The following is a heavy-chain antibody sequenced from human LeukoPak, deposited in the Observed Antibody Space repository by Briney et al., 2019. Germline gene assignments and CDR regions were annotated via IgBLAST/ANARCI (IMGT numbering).Heavy chain of an antibody. Sequence: GGSLRLSCAASGFTFSNAWMNWVRQAPGKGLVWVSRIASDGSSTTYADSVKGRFSISRDNAKNTLYLQMNSLRVEDTAVYYCARGRPHGNDYWGQGTLVTVSS. CDR2: IASDGSST. J-gene: IGHJ4*02. V-gene: IGHV3-74*01. D-gene: IGHD4-23*01. CDR1: GFTFSNAW. CDR3: ARGRPHGNDY.